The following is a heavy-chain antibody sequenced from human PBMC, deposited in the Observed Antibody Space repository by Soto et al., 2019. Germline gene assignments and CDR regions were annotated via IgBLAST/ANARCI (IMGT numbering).Heavy chain of an antibody. J-gene: IGHJ6*02. D-gene: IGHD2-15*01. V-gene: IGHV5-51*01. Sequence: GESLKISCKASGYIFIDYWIGWVRQMPGKGLEWMGIVYPRDSDTRYSPSFQGQVTISADRSTGTAFLQWRSLKASDTAMYYCARTPGPEVAASLEYYYFSGMDVWGQGTTVTVSS. CDR3: ARTPGPEVAASLEYYYFSGMDV. CDR1: GYIFIDYW. CDR2: VYPRDSDT.